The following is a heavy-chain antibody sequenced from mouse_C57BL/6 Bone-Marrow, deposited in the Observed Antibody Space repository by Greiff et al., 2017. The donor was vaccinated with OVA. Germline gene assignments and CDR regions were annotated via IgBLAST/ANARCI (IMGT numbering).Heavy chain of an antibody. CDR3: ARYYYGSSPHFDY. V-gene: IGHV2-9-1*01. CDR2: IWTGGGT. CDR1: GFSLTSYA. J-gene: IGHJ2*01. D-gene: IGHD1-1*01. Sequence: VKLMESGPGLVAPSQSLSITCTVSGFSLTSYAISWVRQPPGKGLEWIGVIWTGGGTNYNSALKSRLSISKDNSKSQVFLKMNSLQTDDTARYYCARYYYGSSPHFDYWGQGTTLTVSS.